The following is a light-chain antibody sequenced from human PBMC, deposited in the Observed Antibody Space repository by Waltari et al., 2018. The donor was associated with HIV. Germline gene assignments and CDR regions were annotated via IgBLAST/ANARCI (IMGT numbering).Light chain of an antibody. V-gene: IGLV1-44*01. J-gene: IGLJ2*01. CDR3: AAWDDSLSGVV. CDR1: SSNIGNNP. CDR2: TNN. Sequence: QSVMTQPPSASGTPGQSVTISCSGSSSNIGNNPVNWYHQLPGTAPKLLIYTNNQRPSGVPDRFSGSRSGTSASLAISGLQSEDEADYYCAAWDDSLSGVVFGGGTKLTVL.